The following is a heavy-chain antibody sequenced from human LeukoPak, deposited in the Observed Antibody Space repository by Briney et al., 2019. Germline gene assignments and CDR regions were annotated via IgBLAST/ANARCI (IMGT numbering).Heavy chain of an antibody. CDR1: GGSISSSNW. J-gene: IGHJ6*03. CDR2: IYYSGST. Sequence: SETLSLTCAVSGGSISSSNWWSWVRQPPGKGLEWIGSIYYSGSTYYNPSLKSRVTISVDTSKNQFSLKLSSVTAADTAVYYCVVVVPAAILYYYYYMDVWGKGTTVTVSS. D-gene: IGHD2-2*01. CDR3: VVVVPAAILYYYYYMDV. V-gene: IGHV4-39*01.